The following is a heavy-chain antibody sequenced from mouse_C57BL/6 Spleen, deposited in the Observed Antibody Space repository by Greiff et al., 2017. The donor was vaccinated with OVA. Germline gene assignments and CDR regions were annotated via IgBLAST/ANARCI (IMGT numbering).Heavy chain of an antibody. V-gene: IGHV1-76*01. J-gene: IGHJ4*01. CDR1: GYTFTDYY. Sequence: VQLQQSGAELVRPGASVKLSCKASGYTFTDYYINWVKQRPGQGLEWIARIYPGSGNTYYNEKFKGKATLTAEKSSSTAYMQLSSLTSEDSAVYFCAREDYSPYYYAMDYWGQGTSVTVSS. D-gene: IGHD2-12*01. CDR2: IYPGSGNT. CDR3: AREDYSPYYYAMDY.